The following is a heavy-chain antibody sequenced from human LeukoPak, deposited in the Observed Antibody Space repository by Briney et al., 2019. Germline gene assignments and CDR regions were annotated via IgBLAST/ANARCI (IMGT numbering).Heavy chain of an antibody. D-gene: IGHD5-18*01. CDR3: AKDHGYSYGYEDY. J-gene: IGHJ4*02. CDR1: GFTFSSYG. V-gene: IGHV3-30*02. Sequence: GGSLRLSCAASGFTFSSYGMHWVRQAPGKGLEWVSFIRYDGSNKYYADSVKGRFTISRDNSKNTLYLQMNSLRAEDTAVYYCAKDHGYSYGYEDYWGQGTLVTVSS. CDR2: IRYDGSNK.